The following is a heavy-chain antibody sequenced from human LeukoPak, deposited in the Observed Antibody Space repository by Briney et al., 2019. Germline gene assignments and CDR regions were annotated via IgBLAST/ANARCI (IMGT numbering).Heavy chain of an antibody. Sequence: KPSETLSLTCTVSGGSISSSSYYWGLIRQPPGKWLEWIGSIYYSGSTYYNPSLKSRVTISIDTSKNQFSLKLSSVTAADTAVYYCARDFWSGYFDYWGQGTLVTVSS. CDR2: IYYSGST. CDR1: GGSISSSSYY. V-gene: IGHV4-39*02. CDR3: ARDFWSGYFDY. J-gene: IGHJ4*02. D-gene: IGHD3-3*01.